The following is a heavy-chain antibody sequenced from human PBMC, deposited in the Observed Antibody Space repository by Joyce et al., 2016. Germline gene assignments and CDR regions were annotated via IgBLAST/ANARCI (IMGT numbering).Heavy chain of an antibody. Sequence: EVQLVESGGGLVQPGGSLRLPWAASGFSFSGYWIHWVRQAPGKGLVWVSRINTDGSSKRFADSVKGRFTISRDNAKNTLYLQMNSLRAEDTAVYYCVRGISARPGGPNWFDPWGQGTLVTVSS. D-gene: IGHD6-6*01. CDR2: INTDGSSK. CDR3: VRGISARPGGPNWFDP. CDR1: GFSFSGYW. V-gene: IGHV3-74*01. J-gene: IGHJ5*02.